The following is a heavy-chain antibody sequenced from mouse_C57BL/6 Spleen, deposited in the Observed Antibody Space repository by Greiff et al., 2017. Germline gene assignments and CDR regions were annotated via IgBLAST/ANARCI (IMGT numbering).Heavy chain of an antibody. CDR2: INPNYGTT. V-gene: IGHV1-39*01. CDR3: ARFSYYDYDLAWFAY. CDR1: GYSFTDYN. Sequence: VQLQQSGPELVKPGASVKISCKASGYSFTDYNMNWVKQSNGKSLEWIGVINPNYGTTSYNQKFKGKATLTVDQSSSTAYMQLNSLTSEDSAVYYCARFSYYDYDLAWFAYWGQGTLVTVSA. J-gene: IGHJ3*01. D-gene: IGHD2-4*01.